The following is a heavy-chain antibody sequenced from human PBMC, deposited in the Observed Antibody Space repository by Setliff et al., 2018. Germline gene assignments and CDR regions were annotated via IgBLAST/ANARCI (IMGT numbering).Heavy chain of an antibody. V-gene: IGHV3-30*18. D-gene: IGHD5-12*01. CDR2: ISYDGSNK. J-gene: IGHJ5*02. CDR3: AKSSANIVSTIAA. CDR1: GFALSTYG. Sequence: GGSLRLSCAASGFALSTYGMHWVRQAPGKGLEWVAVISYDGSNKYYADSVKGRFTVSRDISKNTLYLQMNSLRDEDTAVYYCAKSSANIVSTIAAWGLGTLVTVSS.